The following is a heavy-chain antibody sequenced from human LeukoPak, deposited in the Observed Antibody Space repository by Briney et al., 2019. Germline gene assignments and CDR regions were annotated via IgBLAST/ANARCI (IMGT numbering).Heavy chain of an antibody. CDR2: IYTSGST. D-gene: IGHD6-13*01. CDR1: GGSISSGSYY. V-gene: IGHV4-61*02. J-gene: IGHJ4*02. CDR3: ARAHVAAADHFDY. Sequence: SETLSLTCTVSGGSISSGSYYWSWIRQPAGKGLEWIGRIYTSGSTNYNPSLKSRVTISVDTSKNQFSLKLSSVTAADTAVYYCARAHVAAADHFDYWGQGTLVTVSS.